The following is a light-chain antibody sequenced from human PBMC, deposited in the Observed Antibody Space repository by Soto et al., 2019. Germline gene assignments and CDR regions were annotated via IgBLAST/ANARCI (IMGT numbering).Light chain of an antibody. CDR2: DAS. CDR1: QNISSW. J-gene: IGKJ1*01. V-gene: IGKV1-5*01. CDR3: QHYKAFSPWT. Sequence: DIQMTQSPSALSSSVGDRVTITCRAIQNISSWLAWYQQKPGKAPKSLTYDASSLESGVPSRLSGSGSGTEFTLTISNLQPDDSATYYCQHYKAFSPWTFGQGTKVDIK.